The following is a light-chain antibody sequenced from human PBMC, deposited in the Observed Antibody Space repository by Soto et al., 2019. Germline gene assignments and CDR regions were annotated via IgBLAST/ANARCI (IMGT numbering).Light chain of an antibody. CDR3: QSYDRSLNGSYV. V-gene: IGLV1-40*01. J-gene: IGLJ1*01. CDR1: SSNIGAGYD. Sequence: QLVLTQPPSVSGAPGQRVTISCTGSSSNIGAGYDVHWYQHLPGTAPKLLIYGNTNRPSGVPDRFSGSKSGTSASLAITGLQTEDEADYYCQSYDRSLNGSYVFGTGTKVTVL. CDR2: GNT.